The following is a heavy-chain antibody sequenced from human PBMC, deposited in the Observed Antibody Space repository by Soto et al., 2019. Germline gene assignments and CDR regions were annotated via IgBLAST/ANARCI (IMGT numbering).Heavy chain of an antibody. D-gene: IGHD2-15*01. J-gene: IGHJ3*02. V-gene: IGHV1-69*02. Sequence: SVKVSCKASGGTFSSYTISWVRQAPGQGLEWMGRIIPILGIANYAQKFQGRVTITADKSTSTAYMELSSLRSEDTAVYYCASHSEDIVVVVAATDAFDIWGQGTMVTVSS. CDR1: GGTFSSYT. CDR2: IIPILGIA. CDR3: ASHSEDIVVVVAATDAFDI.